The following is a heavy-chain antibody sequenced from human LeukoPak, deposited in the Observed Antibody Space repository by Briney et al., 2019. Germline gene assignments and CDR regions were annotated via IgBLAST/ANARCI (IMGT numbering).Heavy chain of an antibody. D-gene: IGHD1-26*01. CDR1: GGTFSSYG. CDR3: ARFRRTSIVGGDYYNYGMDV. J-gene: IGHJ6*02. CDR2: IIPIFGVP. Sequence: SVKVSCKTSGGTFSSYGISWVRQAPGQGLEWMGRIIPIFGVPNYAQKFQGRVTITADKSTSTAYMELSSLRSEDTALYYCARFRRTSIVGGDYYNYGMDVWGQGTTVTVSS. V-gene: IGHV1-69*04.